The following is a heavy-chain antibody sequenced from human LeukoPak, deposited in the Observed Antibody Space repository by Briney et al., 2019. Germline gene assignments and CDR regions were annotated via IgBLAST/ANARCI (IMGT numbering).Heavy chain of an antibody. CDR1: GFTFSSYG. V-gene: IGHV3-30*02. D-gene: IGHD6-13*01. Sequence: PGGYLRLSCAASGFTFSSYGMHWVRQAPGKGLEWVAFIRYDGSNKYYADSVKGRFTISRDNSKNTLYLQMNSLRAEDTAVYYCANDQGSSWYSLSYYYGMDVWGQGTTVTVSS. J-gene: IGHJ6*02. CDR2: IRYDGSNK. CDR3: ANDQGSSWYSLSYYYGMDV.